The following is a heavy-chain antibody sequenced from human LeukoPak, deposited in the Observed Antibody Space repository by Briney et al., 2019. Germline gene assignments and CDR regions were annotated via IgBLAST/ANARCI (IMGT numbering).Heavy chain of an antibody. D-gene: IGHD3-10*01. CDR3: AKDIIGNYYGSGSYPN. CDR1: GFIFDDYA. Sequence: GGSLRLSCAASGFIFDDYAMHWVRQAPGKGLEWVSGISWNSGSIGYADSVKGRFTISRDNAKNSLYLQMNSLRAEDTALYYCAKDIIGNYYGSGSYPNWGQGTLVTVSS. J-gene: IGHJ4*02. CDR2: ISWNSGSI. V-gene: IGHV3-9*01.